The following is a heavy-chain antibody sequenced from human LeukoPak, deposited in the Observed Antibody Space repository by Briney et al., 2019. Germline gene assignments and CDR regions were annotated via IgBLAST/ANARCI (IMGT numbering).Heavy chain of an antibody. J-gene: IGHJ4*02. CDR3: ARSSRMEWFYPAFDY. CDR1: GGSFSGYY. CDR2: INHSGST. V-gene: IGHV4-34*01. D-gene: IGHD3-3*01. Sequence: PSETLSLTCAVYGGSFSGYYWNWIRQPPGKGLEWIGEINHSGSTNYNSSLKSRVTISVDTSKNQFSLKLSSVTAADTAVYYCARSSRMEWFYPAFDYWGQGTLVTVSS.